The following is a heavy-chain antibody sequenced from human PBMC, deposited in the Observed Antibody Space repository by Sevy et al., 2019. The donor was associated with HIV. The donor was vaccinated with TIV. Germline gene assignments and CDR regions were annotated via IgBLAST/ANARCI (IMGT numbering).Heavy chain of an antibody. V-gene: IGHV4-39*01. CDR2: IYYSGST. D-gene: IGHD3-3*01. CDR1: GGSISSSRYY. J-gene: IGHJ4*02. Sequence: SETLSLTCTVSGGSISSSRYYWGWIRQPPGKGLEWIGTIYYSGSTYYHPSLKSRVTISVDTSKNQFSLKLSSVTAADTAVYYCARLQDYDFWSGYWYYFDYWGQGALVTVSS. CDR3: ARLQDYDFWSGYWYYFDY.